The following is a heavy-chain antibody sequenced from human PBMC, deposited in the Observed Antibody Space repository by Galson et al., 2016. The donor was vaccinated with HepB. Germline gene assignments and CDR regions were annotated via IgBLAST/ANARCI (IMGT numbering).Heavy chain of an antibody. CDR3: ASGAGRGYKYCHFDL. D-gene: IGHD5-24*01. Sequence: SCKASGGTFSTYPISWVRQAPGPGLEWMGGIIPIFGTINYAQKFQGRVTITADESTITVYMELSSLSSEDTAVYYCASGAGRGYKYCHFDLWGRGTLVTVSS. CDR2: IIPIFGTI. J-gene: IGHJ2*01. CDR1: GGTFSTYP. V-gene: IGHV1-69*01.